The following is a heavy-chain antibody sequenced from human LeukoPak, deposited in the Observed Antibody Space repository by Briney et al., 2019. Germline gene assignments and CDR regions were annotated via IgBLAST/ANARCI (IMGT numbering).Heavy chain of an antibody. CDR1: GYTFNDYY. Sequence: GATVKISCKASGYTFNDYYIHWVRQAPERGLEWLGRVDPEDGKTLYADKLQGRVTMTADTSLDTAYMELSSLRSEDTAVYYCAIEPISVMPGAYYYYYMDVWGKGTTVTVSS. V-gene: IGHV1-69-2*01. CDR3: AIEPISVMPGAYYYYYMDV. D-gene: IGHD4-11*01. CDR2: VDPEDGKT. J-gene: IGHJ6*03.